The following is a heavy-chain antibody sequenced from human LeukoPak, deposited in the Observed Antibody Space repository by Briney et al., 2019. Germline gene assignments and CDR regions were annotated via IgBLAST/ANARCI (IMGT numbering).Heavy chain of an antibody. J-gene: IGHJ4*02. Sequence: PGRPLRLSCAASGFTFSRYGMHWLRQAPRKGLEGVADISYDGSNKYYADSVKGRFTIARDNSKNTLYLQMNGLRAEDTAVYYCAEGSAGYGYGDWGQGTLVTVSS. V-gene: IGHV3-30*18. D-gene: IGHD5-18*01. CDR2: ISYDGSNK. CDR3: AEGSAGYGYGD. CDR1: GFTFSRYG.